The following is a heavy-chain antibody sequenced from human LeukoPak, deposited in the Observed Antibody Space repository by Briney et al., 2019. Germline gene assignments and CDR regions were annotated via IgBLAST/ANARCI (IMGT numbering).Heavy chain of an antibody. CDR1: GGSISSYY. D-gene: IGHD3-10*01. V-gene: IGHV4-4*07. J-gene: IGHJ3*02. CDR2: ISTSGST. Sequence: SETLSLTCTVSGGSISSYYWSWIRQSAGKGLEWIGRISTSGSTNYNPSLKSRVTMSVDMSKNQFSLKLSSVTAADTAVYYCARDLLWFGELDDAFDIWGQGTMVTVSS. CDR3: ARDLLWFGELDDAFDI.